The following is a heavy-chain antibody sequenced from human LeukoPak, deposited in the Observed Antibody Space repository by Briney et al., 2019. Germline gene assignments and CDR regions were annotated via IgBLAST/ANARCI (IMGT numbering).Heavy chain of an antibody. J-gene: IGHJ3*02. CDR1: GFTFSSYG. CDR2: ISYDGSNK. V-gene: IGHV3-30*03. Sequence: PGGSLRLSCAASGFTFSSYGMHWVRQAPGKGLEWVAVISYDGSNKYHADSVKGRFTVSKDNFKDTLYLHMNGLRPEDSGVYYCSREASEAFDIWGQGSMVTVS. CDR3: SREASEAFDI.